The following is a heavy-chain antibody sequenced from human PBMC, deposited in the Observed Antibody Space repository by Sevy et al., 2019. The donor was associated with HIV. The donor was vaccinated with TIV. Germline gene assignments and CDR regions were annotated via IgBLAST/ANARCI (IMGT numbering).Heavy chain of an antibody. J-gene: IGHJ4*02. CDR1: GFTFSEAW. CDR2: IKSKTDAATR. Sequence: GGSLRLSCAASGFTFSEAWMSWVRQAPGKGLEWVGRIKSKTDAATRDFAAPVRGIFSISRDDSANTVYLVMNNLKPEDTGVYYCAAGTGTSDFDHWGQGTLVTVSS. CDR3: AAGTGTSDFDH. V-gene: IGHV3-15*01. D-gene: IGHD1-7*01.